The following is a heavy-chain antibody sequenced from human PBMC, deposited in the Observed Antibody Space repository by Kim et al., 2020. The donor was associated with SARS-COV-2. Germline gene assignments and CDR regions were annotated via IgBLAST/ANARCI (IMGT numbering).Heavy chain of an antibody. J-gene: IGHJ5*02. Sequence: ASVKVSCKVSGYTLIELSLYWVRQAPGKGLEWMGGFDPEDGKTIYAQKFRGRVTMTEDTSTDTAYMELSSLRSEDTAFYYCATAAVAGTPDWFDPWGQGTLVTVSS. V-gene: IGHV1-24*01. CDR1: GYTLIELS. D-gene: IGHD6-19*01. CDR2: FDPEDGKT. CDR3: ATAAVAGTPDWFDP.